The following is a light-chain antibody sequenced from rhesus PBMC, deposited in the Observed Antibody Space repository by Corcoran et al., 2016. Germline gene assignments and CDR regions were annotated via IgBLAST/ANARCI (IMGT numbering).Light chain of an antibody. CDR1: LRFNNY. J-gene: IGKJ4*01. CDR2: KTS. CDR3: LQYSNAPLT. V-gene: IGKV1-22*01. Sequence: DIQMTQSPSSLSASVGDTVTITCRASLRFNNYLDWYQQKPGKAPKLLIYKTSSLQSGVPSRFSGSGSVTDFTLTIRGLQPEDIATYYCLQYSNAPLTFGGGTKVEIK.